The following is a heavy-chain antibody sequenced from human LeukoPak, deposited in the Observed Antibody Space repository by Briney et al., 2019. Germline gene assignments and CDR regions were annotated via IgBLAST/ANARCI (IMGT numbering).Heavy chain of an antibody. Sequence: PGGSLRLSCTASGLSFSSYWMNWVPQAPGKGLEWVANINPHGSEKNYVDSVKGRFTISRDRTKNSLFLQMNNLRAEDTAVYYCARSDYWGQGILVTVSS. V-gene: IGHV3-7*01. J-gene: IGHJ4*02. CDR1: GLSFSSYW. CDR2: INPHGSEK. CDR3: ARSDY.